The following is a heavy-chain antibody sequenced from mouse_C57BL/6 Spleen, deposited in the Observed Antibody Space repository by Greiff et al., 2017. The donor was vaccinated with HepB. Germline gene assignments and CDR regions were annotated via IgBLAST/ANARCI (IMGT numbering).Heavy chain of an antibody. CDR3: AREELGYYYFDY. CDR2: ISYDGSN. J-gene: IGHJ2*01. Sequence: EESGPGLVKPSQSLSLTCSVTGYSITSGYYWNWIRQFPGNKLEWMGYISYDGSNNYNPSLKNRISITRDTSKNQFFLKLNSVTTEDTATYYCAREELGYYYFDYWGQGTTLTVSS. D-gene: IGHD2-3*01. CDR1: GYSITSGYY. V-gene: IGHV3-6*01.